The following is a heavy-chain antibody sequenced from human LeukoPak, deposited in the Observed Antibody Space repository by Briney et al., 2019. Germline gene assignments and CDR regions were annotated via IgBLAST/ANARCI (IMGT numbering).Heavy chain of an antibody. V-gene: IGHV3-30*04. Sequence: PGGSLRLSCAASGFTFSSYAMHWVRQAPGKGLEWVAVISYDGSNKYYADSVKGRFTISRDNSKSTLYLQMNSLRAEDTAVYYCAREGRYCSGGSCYDWFDPWGQGTLVTVSS. CDR2: ISYDGSNK. J-gene: IGHJ5*02. D-gene: IGHD2-15*01. CDR3: AREGRYCSGGSCYDWFDP. CDR1: GFTFSSYA.